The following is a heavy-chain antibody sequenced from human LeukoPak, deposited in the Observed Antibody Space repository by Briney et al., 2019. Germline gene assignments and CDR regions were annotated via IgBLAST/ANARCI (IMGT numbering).Heavy chain of an antibody. CDR1: GYTFSNYW. J-gene: IGHJ6*03. D-gene: IGHD1-1*01. CDR2: IYPGDSDT. V-gene: IGHV5-51*01. CDR3: ARLGTPYYYYYMDV. Sequence: GESLKISCQGSGYTFSNYWIAWVRHMPGNGLEWTGIIYPGDSDTKYGPSFQGQVSISADKSINTAYLQWTRVKASDTAIYYCARLGTPYYYYYMDVWGRGTTVTVSS.